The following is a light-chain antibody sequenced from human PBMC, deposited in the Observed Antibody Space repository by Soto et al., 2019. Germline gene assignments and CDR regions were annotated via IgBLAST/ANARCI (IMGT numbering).Light chain of an antibody. CDR3: LQDYNYPYT. CDR1: QAIRSD. CDR2: AAY. V-gene: IGKV1-6*01. Sequence: QMTQSPSSLSASVGDRVTITCRAGQAIRSDLAWYQQIPGKAPKLLIYAAYNLQSGVPSRFSGSGSGTDFSLTISSLQPEDFATYYCLQDYNYPYTFGQGTKLEI. J-gene: IGKJ2*01.